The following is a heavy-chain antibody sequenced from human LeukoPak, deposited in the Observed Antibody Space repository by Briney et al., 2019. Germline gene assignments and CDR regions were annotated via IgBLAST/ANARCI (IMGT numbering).Heavy chain of an antibody. D-gene: IGHD3-10*01. V-gene: IGHV3-30*02. CDR3: AKDRSGPMGWEYYGSGQTGAHCMDV. CDR1: GFTFSSYG. CDR2: IRYDGSNK. J-gene: IGHJ6*03. Sequence: PGGSLRLSCAASGFTFSSYGMHWVRQAPGKGLEWVAFIRYDGSNKYYADSVKGRFTISRDNSKNTLYLQMNSLRAEDTAVYYCAKDRSGPMGWEYYGSGQTGAHCMDVWGKGTTVTISS.